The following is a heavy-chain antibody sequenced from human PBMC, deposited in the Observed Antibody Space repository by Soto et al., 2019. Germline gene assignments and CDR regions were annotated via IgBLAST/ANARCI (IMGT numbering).Heavy chain of an antibody. V-gene: IGHV4-39*01. J-gene: IGHJ4*02. CDR2: VYYSGST. CDR3: ARLLVQRTMWGGH. Sequence: PSETLSLTCTVSGGTISSSSYSWGWIRQPPGKGLEWIGTVYYSGSTDCNPSLKSRVTISVDTSKNQFSLKLESVTAADTAVYYCARLLVQRTMWGGHWGRGTLVTVSS. CDR1: GGTISSSSYS. D-gene: IGHD2-8*02.